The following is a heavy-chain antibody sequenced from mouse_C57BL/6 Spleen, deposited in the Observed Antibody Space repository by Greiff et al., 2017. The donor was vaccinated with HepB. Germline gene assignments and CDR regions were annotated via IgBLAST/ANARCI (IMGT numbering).Heavy chain of an antibody. CDR2: IDPSDSYT. CDR3: ARGSYWYAMDY. V-gene: IGHV1-69*01. Sequence: QVQLQQPGAELVMPGASVKLSCKASGYTFTSYWMHWVKQRPGQGLEWIGEIDPSDSYTNYNQKFKGKSTFTVDKSSSTAYMQLSSLTSEDSAVYYCARGSYWYAMDYWGQGTSVTVSS. CDR1: GYTFTSYW. J-gene: IGHJ4*01. D-gene: IGHD6-5*01.